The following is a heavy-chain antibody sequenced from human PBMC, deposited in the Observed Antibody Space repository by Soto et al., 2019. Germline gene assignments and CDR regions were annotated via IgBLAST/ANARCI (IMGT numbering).Heavy chain of an antibody. V-gene: IGHV4-4*07. Sequence: SETLSLTCTVSGGSISSYYWSWIRQPAGKGLEWIGRIYTSGSTNYNPSLKSRVTMSVDTSKNQFSLKLSSVTAADTAVYYCARDLPGYSSSWYRSYYYYGMDVWGQGTTVTSP. D-gene: IGHD6-13*01. CDR2: IYTSGST. CDR3: ARDLPGYSSSWYRSYYYYGMDV. CDR1: GGSISSYY. J-gene: IGHJ6*02.